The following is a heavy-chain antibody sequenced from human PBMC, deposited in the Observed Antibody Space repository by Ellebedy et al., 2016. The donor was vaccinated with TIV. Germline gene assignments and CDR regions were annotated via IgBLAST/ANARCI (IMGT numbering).Heavy chain of an antibody. D-gene: IGHD3-10*01. CDR2: IIPIFGTA. Sequence: SVKVSCXASGGTFSSYGISWVRQAPGQGLEWMGGIIPIFGTANYAQKFQGRVTITADESTSTAYMELSSLRSEDTAVYYCASSFDGEPPRGLGYFDYWGQGTLVTVSS. V-gene: IGHV1-69*13. J-gene: IGHJ4*02. CDR1: GGTFSSYG. CDR3: ASSFDGEPPRGLGYFDY.